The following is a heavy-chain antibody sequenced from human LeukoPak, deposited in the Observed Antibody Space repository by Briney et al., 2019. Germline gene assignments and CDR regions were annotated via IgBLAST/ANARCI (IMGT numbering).Heavy chain of an antibody. Sequence: GASVKVSCKASGGNLSNYPISWVRQAPGQGLQWMGGIIPMFRTANYPQKFQGRVTITADESTNTAYMELSSLRSEDTAVYYCVRGGGVGSGYYYYYMDVWGKGTTVTISS. CDR2: IIPMFRTA. CDR1: GGNLSNYP. V-gene: IGHV1-69*13. D-gene: IGHD3-10*01. CDR3: VRGGGVGSGYYYYYMDV. J-gene: IGHJ6*03.